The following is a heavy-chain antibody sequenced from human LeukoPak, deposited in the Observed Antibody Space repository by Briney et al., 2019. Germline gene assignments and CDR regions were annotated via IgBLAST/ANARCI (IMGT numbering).Heavy chain of an antibody. CDR3: ARVPGWETFSLYRSGGSCYSGPLDY. Sequence: ASVKVSCKASGYTFTGYYMHWVRQAPGQGLEWMGRINPNSGGTNYAQKFQGRVTMTRDTSISTAYMELSRLRSGDTAVYYCARVPGWETFSLYRSGGSCYSGPLDYWGQGTLVTVSS. CDR2: INPNSGGT. CDR1: GYTFTGYY. V-gene: IGHV1-2*06. D-gene: IGHD2-15*01. J-gene: IGHJ4*02.